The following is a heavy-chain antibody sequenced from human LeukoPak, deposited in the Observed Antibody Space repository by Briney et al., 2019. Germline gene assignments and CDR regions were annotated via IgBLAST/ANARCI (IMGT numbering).Heavy chain of an antibody. CDR2: ISGSGVST. D-gene: IGHD2-8*01. V-gene: IGHV3-23*01. J-gene: IGHJ4*02. Sequence: GGSLRLSCAASGFTFSSYAMSWVRQAPGKGLEWVSAISGSGVSTYYADSVKGRFTISRDNSKNTLYLQLNSLRVEDTAEYYCAKAHGGSYHSGIDWGQGTLVIVSS. CDR3: AKAHGGSYHSGID. CDR1: GFTFSSYA.